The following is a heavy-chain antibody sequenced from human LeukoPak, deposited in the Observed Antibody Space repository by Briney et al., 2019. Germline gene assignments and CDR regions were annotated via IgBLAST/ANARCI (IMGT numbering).Heavy chain of an antibody. CDR2: ISYDESKI. Sequence: GGSLRLSCTGSGFSFTNYAMHWVRQAPGEGLEWVAVISYDESKIYYADSVKGRFTISRDLSTNTLYLQMNSLTAEDTAMYFCARRPVAAEYFQHWGQGTLVTVSS. J-gene: IGHJ1*01. CDR1: GFSFTNYA. D-gene: IGHD6-25*01. V-gene: IGHV3-30*03. CDR3: ARRPVAAEYFQH.